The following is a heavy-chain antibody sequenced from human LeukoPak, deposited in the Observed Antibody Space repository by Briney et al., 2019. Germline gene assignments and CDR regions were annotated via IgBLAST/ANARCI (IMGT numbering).Heavy chain of an antibody. CDR2: ISWNSGSI. J-gene: IGHJ4*02. CDR3: AKGGPEPYSSSWYGSGY. Sequence: GGSLRLSCAASGFTFDDYAMHWVRQAPGEGPEWGSGISWNSGSIGYADSVKGQFTISGDNAKNSLYLQMNSLRAEDTALYYCAKGGPEPYSSSWYGSGYWGQGTLVTVSS. D-gene: IGHD6-13*01. CDR1: GFTFDDYA. V-gene: IGHV3-9*01.